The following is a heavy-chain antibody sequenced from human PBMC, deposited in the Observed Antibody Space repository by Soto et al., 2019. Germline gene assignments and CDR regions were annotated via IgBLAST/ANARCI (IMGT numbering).Heavy chain of an antibody. CDR1: GGSFSGYY. J-gene: IGHJ6*02. CDR3: ARGRGVVLTGYSPRYYYYGMDV. CDR2: INHSGST. V-gene: IGHV4-34*01. D-gene: IGHD3-9*01. Sequence: PSETLSLTCAVYGGSFSGYYWSWIRQPPGKGQEWIGEINHSGSTNYNPSLKSRVTISVDTSKNQFSLKLSSVTAADTAVYYCARGRGVVLTGYSPRYYYYGMDVWGQGTTVTVSS.